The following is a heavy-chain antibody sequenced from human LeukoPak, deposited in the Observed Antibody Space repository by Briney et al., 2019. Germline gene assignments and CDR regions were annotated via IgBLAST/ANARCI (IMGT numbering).Heavy chain of an antibody. CDR1: GFTFGEDA. Sequence: NPGGSLKLSCTTSGFTFGEDAMSWFRQAPGKGLEWVGFIRSKTHGGTTECAASVKGRFTISRDDSKSIAYLQMNSLRTEDTAVYYCTRDVGFDTWGQGTLVTVSS. J-gene: IGHJ5*02. CDR3: TRDVGFDT. V-gene: IGHV3-49*05. CDR2: IRSKTHGGTT.